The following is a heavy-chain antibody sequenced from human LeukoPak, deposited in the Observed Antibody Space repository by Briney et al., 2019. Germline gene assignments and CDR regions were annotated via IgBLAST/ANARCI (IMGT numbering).Heavy chain of an antibody. CDR1: GYTFTNYP. J-gene: IGHJ4*02. D-gene: IGHD6-19*01. V-gene: IGHV7-4-1*02. CDR2: INTNTGNP. Sequence: ASVKVSCKASGYTFTNYPMIWVRRAPGQGLECMGWINTNTGNPTYAQGFTGRFLFSLDTSVGTTYLQIISLKTEDTAVYYCARGGYSRGQGSPFDYWGQGTLVTVSS. CDR3: ARGGYSRGQGSPFDY.